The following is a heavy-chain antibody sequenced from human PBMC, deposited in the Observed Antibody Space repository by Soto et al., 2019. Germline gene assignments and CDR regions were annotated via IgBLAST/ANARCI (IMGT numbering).Heavy chain of an antibody. CDR2: ISGSGGST. CDR3: AKDLYSMRPEMVLMVPRFDP. V-gene: IGHV3-23*01. CDR1: GFTFSSYA. Sequence: GGSLRLSCASSGFTFSSYAMSLVRQAPGKGLEWVSAISGSGGSTYYADSVKGRFTISRDNSKNTLYLQMNSLRAEDTAVYYCAKDLYSMRPEMVLMVPRFDPWGQGTLVTVSS. J-gene: IGHJ5*02. D-gene: IGHD3-3*01.